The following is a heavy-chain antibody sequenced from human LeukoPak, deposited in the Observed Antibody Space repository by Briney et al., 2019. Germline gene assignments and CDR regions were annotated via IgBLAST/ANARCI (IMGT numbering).Heavy chain of an antibody. Sequence: SVKVSCKASGGTFSSYAISWVRQAPGQGLEWMGRIIPILGIANYAQKFQGRVTITADKSTSTAYMELSSLRSEDTAVYYCARAPFVVVVAADPTPDAFDIWGQGTTVTVSS. V-gene: IGHV1-69*04. CDR1: GGTFSSYA. D-gene: IGHD2-15*01. J-gene: IGHJ3*02. CDR3: ARAPFVVVVAADPTPDAFDI. CDR2: IIPILGIA.